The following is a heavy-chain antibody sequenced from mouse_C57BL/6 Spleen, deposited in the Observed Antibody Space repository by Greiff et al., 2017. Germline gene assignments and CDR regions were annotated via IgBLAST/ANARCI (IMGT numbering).Heavy chain of an antibody. J-gene: IGHJ2*01. CDR3: ATPFITTVVATDY. Sequence: VQLQQSGAELARPGASVKMSCKASGYTFTSYTMHWVKQRPGQGLEWIGYINPSSGYNKYNQKFKDKATLTADKSSSTAYRQLSILTSEYSAVYYCATPFITTVVATDYWGQGTTLTVSS. CDR2: INPSSGYN. CDR1: GYTFTSYT. V-gene: IGHV1-4*01. D-gene: IGHD1-1*01.